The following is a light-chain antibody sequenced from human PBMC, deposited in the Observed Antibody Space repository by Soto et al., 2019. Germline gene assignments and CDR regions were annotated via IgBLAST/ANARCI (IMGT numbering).Light chain of an antibody. CDR2: GAS. V-gene: IGKV3-15*01. CDR1: QSVSSN. Sequence: EIVMTQSPATLSVSPGERATLSCRASQSVSSNLAWYQQKPGQAPRLLIYGASTRATGIPARFSGSGSGTEFTLTISILQSEDFAVYYCQLYNNWPQARTLVQGTKVEMK. J-gene: IGKJ1*01. CDR3: QLYNNWPQART.